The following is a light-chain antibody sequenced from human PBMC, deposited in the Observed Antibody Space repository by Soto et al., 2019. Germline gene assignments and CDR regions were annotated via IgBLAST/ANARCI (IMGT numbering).Light chain of an antibody. J-gene: IGKJ3*01. Sequence: IQLTQSPSSLSASVGDRVTITCRASQGISSYLAWYQQKPGKAPKLLIYTASTLQSGVPSRFSGSGSGTDFTLTISXLQPEDFATYYCQQLNSYPITFGPGTRWIPN. CDR1: QGISSY. CDR3: QQLNSYPIT. CDR2: TAS. V-gene: IGKV1-9*01.